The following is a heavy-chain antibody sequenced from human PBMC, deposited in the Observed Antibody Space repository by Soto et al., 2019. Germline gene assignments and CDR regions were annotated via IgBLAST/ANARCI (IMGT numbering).Heavy chain of an antibody. CDR3: ATGEYCSSTSCYAGGWGY. CDR2: IIPILGIA. V-gene: IGHV1-69*02. Sequence: QVQLVQSGAEVKKPGSSVKVSCKASGGTFSSYTISWVRQAPGQGLEWMGRIIPILGIANYAQKFQGRVTITADXXTXTGXMELSSLRSEDTAVYYCATGEYCSSTSCYAGGWGYWGQGTLVTVSS. J-gene: IGHJ4*02. D-gene: IGHD2-2*01. CDR1: GGTFSSYT.